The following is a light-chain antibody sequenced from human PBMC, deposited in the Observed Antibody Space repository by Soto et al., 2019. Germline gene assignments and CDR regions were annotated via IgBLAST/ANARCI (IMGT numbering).Light chain of an antibody. V-gene: IGKV3-20*01. Sequence: EIVLTPSPGTLSLSPGERANLSCRASQSVSSSYLAWYQQKPGQAPRLLIYGASSRATGIPDRFSGSGSGTDFTLTISRLEPEDFAVYYCQQYATSPRTFGQGTKVDI. CDR2: GAS. J-gene: IGKJ1*01. CDR1: QSVSSSY. CDR3: QQYATSPRT.